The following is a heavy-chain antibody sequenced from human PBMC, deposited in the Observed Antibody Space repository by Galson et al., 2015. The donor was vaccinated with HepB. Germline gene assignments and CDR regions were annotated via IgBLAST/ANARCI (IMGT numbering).Heavy chain of an antibody. CDR3: ARDRHLGYCSGGSCYNDAFDI. CDR1: GGTFSSYA. CDR2: IIPIFGTA. D-gene: IGHD2-15*01. J-gene: IGHJ3*02. Sequence: SVKVCCKASGGTFSSYAISWVRQAPGQGLEWMGGIIPIFGTANYAQKFQGRVTITADESTSTAYMELSSLRSEDTAVYYCARDRHLGYCSGGSCYNDAFDIWGQGTMVTVSS. V-gene: IGHV1-69*13.